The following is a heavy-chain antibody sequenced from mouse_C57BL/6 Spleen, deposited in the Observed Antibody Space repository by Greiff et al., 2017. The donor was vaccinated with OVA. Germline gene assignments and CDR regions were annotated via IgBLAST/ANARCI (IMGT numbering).Heavy chain of an antibody. CDR2: INPNNGGT. Sequence: EVQLQQSGPELVKPGASVKMSCKASGYTFTDYNMNWVKQSHGKSLEWIGYINPNNGGTSSNQKFKGKAPLTVNKSSSTAYMELRSLTVEDFAVYYCARAEAYYSIYYAMDYWGQGTSVTVSS. D-gene: IGHD2-12*01. J-gene: IGHJ4*01. CDR3: ARAEAYYSIYYAMDY. CDR1: GYTFTDYN. V-gene: IGHV1-22*01.